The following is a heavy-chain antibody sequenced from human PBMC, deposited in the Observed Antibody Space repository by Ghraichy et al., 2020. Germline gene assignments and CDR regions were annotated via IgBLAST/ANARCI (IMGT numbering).Heavy chain of an antibody. V-gene: IGHV3-72*01. J-gene: IGHJ3*02. CDR1: GFTFSDHY. CDR2: IKNKANSYTT. D-gene: IGHD1-26*01. Sequence: LSLTCAASGFTFSDHYMDWVRQAPGKGLEWVGRIKNKANSYTTEYAASVKGRFTISRDDSKNSLYLQMNSLKTEDTAVYYCTSVKLGATSGRPFDIWDIWSMGTIS. CDR3: TSVKLGATSGRPFDI.